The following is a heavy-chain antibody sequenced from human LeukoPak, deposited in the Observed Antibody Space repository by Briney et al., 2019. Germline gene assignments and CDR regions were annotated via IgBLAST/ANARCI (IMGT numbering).Heavy chain of an antibody. Sequence: GASVKVSCKASGYTFTSYDINWVRQATGQGLEWMGWMNPNSGNTGYAQKFQGRVTMTRNTSISTAYMELSSLRYEDTAVYYCARGPPYYYDSSGYYYWGQGTLVTVSS. J-gene: IGHJ4*02. D-gene: IGHD3-22*01. V-gene: IGHV1-8*01. CDR3: ARGPPYYYDSSGYYY. CDR2: MNPNSGNT. CDR1: GYTFTSYD.